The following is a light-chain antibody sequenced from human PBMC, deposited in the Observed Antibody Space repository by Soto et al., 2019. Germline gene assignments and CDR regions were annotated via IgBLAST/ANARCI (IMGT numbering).Light chain of an antibody. Sequence: EIVLTQSPATLSLSPGERATLSCRASQSVISSYLAWYQQKPGQAPRLLIYDASNRATGIPDRFSGSGSGTDFTLTISRLEPEDFAVYYCQKRSNWPPITFGQGTRLEIK. CDR2: DAS. V-gene: IGKV3-11*01. CDR1: QSVISSY. CDR3: QKRSNWPPIT. J-gene: IGKJ5*01.